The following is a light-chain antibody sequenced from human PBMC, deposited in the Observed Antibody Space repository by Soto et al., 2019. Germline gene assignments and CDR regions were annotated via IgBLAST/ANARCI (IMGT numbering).Light chain of an antibody. CDR1: QSVSSY. CDR3: QQRSNWIT. V-gene: IGKV3-11*01. J-gene: IGKJ5*01. CDR2: GAS. Sequence: EIVLTQSPGTLSLSPGERTTLSCRASQSVSSYLAWYQQKPGQAPRLLIYGASNRATGIPARFSGSGSGTDFTLTITSLEPEDFAVYYRQQRSNWITFGHGTRLEIK.